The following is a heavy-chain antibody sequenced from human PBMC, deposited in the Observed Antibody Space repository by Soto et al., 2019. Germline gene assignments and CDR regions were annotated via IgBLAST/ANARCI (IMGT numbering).Heavy chain of an antibody. CDR1: GFTFSSYA. V-gene: IGHV3-30-3*01. Sequence: QVQLVESGGGVVQPGRSLRLSCAASGFTFSSYAMHWVRQAPGTGLEWVAVISYDGSNKYYADSVKGRFTISRDNSKNTLYLQMNSLRAEDTAVYYCARDVGVFAGWFAPWGQGTLVTVSS. D-gene: IGHD2-21*01. CDR2: ISYDGSNK. CDR3: ARDVGVFAGWFAP. J-gene: IGHJ5*02.